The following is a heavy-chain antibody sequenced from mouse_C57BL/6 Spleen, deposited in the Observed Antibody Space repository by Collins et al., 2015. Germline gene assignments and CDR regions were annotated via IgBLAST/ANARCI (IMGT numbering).Heavy chain of an antibody. CDR1: GYTFTDYS. V-gene: IGHV9-2-1*01. CDR3: ARDYGSSPFAY. J-gene: IGHJ3*01. Sequence: QIQLVQSGPELKKPGETVKISCKASGYTFTDYSMHWVKQAPGKGLKWMGWINTETGEPTYADDFKGRFAFSLETSASTAYLQINNLKNEDTATYFCARDYGSSPFAYWGQGTLVTVSA. CDR2: INTETGEP. D-gene: IGHD1-1*01.